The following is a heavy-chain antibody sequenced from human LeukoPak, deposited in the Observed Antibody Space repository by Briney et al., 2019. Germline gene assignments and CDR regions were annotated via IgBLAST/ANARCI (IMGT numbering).Heavy chain of an antibody. D-gene: IGHD6-19*01. V-gene: IGHV3-23*01. J-gene: IGHJ4*02. Sequence: GGSLRLSCAASGFTFSSYAMSWVRQGPGKGLEWVSGISASAATTKYADSVQGRFTISRDNSKNTLNLQMNSLRAEDTAIYYCAKKYCSSGTCSTGKNCFDNWGQGTLVTVSS. CDR2: ISASAATT. CDR1: GFTFSSYA. CDR3: AKKYCSSGTCSTGKNCFDN.